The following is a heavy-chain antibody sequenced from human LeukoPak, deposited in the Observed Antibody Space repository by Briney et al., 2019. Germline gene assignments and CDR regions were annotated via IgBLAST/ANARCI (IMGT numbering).Heavy chain of an antibody. V-gene: IGHV1-18*01. Sequence: ASVKVSCKASGYSFISYAISWVRQAPGQGLEWMGWISAYNGNTNYAQKLQGRVTMTTDTSTSTAYMELRSLRSDDTAVYYCARDPDSSGYFDYWGQGTLVTVSS. CDR1: GYSFISYA. J-gene: IGHJ4*02. CDR2: ISAYNGNT. CDR3: ARDPDSSGYFDY. D-gene: IGHD3-22*01.